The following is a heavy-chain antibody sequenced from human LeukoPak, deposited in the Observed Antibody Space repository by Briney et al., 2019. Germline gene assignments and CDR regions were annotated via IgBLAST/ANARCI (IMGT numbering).Heavy chain of an antibody. D-gene: IGHD1-26*01. V-gene: IGHV1-69*05. CDR3: ARSWWELLGMDV. Sequence: VASVKVSCKASGGTFSSYAISWVRQAPGQGLEWMGGIIPIFGTANYAQKLQGRVTMTTDTSTSTAYMELRSLRSDDTAVYYRARSWWELLGMDVWGQGTTVTVSS. CDR1: GGTFSSYA. J-gene: IGHJ6*02. CDR2: IIPIFGTA.